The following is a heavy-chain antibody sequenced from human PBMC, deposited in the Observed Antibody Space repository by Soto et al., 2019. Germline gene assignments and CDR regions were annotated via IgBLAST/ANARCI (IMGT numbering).Heavy chain of an antibody. D-gene: IGHD2-8*02. CDR1: GGSFSGYS. Sequence: QVQLQQWGAGLLKPSETLSLTCAVYGGSFSGYSWXWIRQPPGTGLEWIGEINHSGSTNYNPSLKXRVTISVDTSKXQFSLKLTSVTAADTAVYYCARDKITGLFDYWGQGTLVTVSS. V-gene: IGHV4-34*01. CDR2: INHSGST. CDR3: ARDKITGLFDY. J-gene: IGHJ4*02.